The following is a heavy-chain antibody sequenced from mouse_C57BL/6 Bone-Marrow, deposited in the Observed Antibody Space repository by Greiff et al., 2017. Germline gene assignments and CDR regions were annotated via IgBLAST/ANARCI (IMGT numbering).Heavy chain of an antibody. D-gene: IGHD1-1*01. CDR1: GFTFSSYA. CDR3: ARGYYYGSSYGDYAMDY. V-gene: IGHV5-4*01. Sequence: EVHLVESGGGLVKPGGSLKLSCAASGFTFSSYAMSWVRQTPEKRLEWVATISDGGSYTHHPDNVKGRFTISRDNAKNYLYLQMSHLNSEDTAMYYCARGYYYGSSYGDYAMDYWGQGTSVTVSS. J-gene: IGHJ4*01. CDR2: ISDGGSYT.